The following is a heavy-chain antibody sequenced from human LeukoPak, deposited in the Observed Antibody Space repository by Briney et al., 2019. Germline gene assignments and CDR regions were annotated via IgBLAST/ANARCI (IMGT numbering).Heavy chain of an antibody. CDR2: ISNDGSRK. J-gene: IGHJ4*02. D-gene: IGHD6-19*01. CDR1: GFTFSRHG. CDR3: ARDGSGWYFDY. Sequence: PGRSLRLSCAPSGFTFSRHGMHWVRQAPGKGLGWVAIISNDGSRKYYAHSVEGRFTISRDNSKNTLYLQMDSLRAEDTAVYYCARDGSGWYFDYWGQGTLVTVSS. V-gene: IGHV3-30*03.